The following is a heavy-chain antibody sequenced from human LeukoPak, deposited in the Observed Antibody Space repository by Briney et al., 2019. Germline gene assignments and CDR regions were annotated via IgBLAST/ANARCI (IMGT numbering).Heavy chain of an antibody. V-gene: IGHV1-58*02. Sequence: SVKVPCKASGFTFTSSAMQWVRQARGQRLEWIGWIVVGSGNTNYAQKFQERVTITRDMSTSTAYMELSSLRSEDTAVYYCARERIRHYYDSSGYPDYWGQGTLVTVSS. D-gene: IGHD3-22*01. CDR2: IVVGSGNT. J-gene: IGHJ4*02. CDR3: ARERIRHYYDSSGYPDY. CDR1: GFTFTSSA.